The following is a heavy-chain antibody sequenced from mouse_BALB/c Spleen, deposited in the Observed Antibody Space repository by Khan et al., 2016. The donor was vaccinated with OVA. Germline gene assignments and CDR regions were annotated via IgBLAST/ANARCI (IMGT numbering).Heavy chain of an antibody. Sequence: QVQLQQSGAELVKPGASVKLSCKASGYTFTSYYIYWVKQRPGQGLEWIGGINPSNGGTYFNEKFESKATLTADKSSSTAFMQVSSLTSEDSAVYYCTRSGWAAFAYWGQGTLVTVSA. J-gene: IGHJ3*01. V-gene: IGHV1S81*02. CDR2: INPSNGGT. CDR1: GYTFTSYY. CDR3: TRSGWAAFAY. D-gene: IGHD1-1*02.